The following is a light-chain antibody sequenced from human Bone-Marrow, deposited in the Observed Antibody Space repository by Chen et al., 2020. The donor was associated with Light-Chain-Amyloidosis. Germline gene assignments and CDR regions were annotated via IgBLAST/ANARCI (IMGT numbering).Light chain of an antibody. J-gene: IGLJ2*01. Sequence: QSALTQPASVSGSPGQSITITCTGTSRDIGTFKYVSWYQQHPGKAPQLIIFEVSNRPSGVSDRFSGSKSGNTASLSISGLQPGDEVDFYCSSYTSTTTDVIFGGWTKLTVL. V-gene: IGLV2-14*01. CDR1: SRDIGTFKY. CDR3: SSYTSTTTDVI. CDR2: EVS.